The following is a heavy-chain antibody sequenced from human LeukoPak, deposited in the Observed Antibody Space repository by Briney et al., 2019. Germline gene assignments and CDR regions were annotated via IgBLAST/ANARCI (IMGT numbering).Heavy chain of an antibody. CDR1: GFTFDDYG. D-gene: IGHD2-8*02. V-gene: IGHV3-9*01. Sequence: PGRSLRLSCAASGFTFDDYGMHWVRQAPGKGLEWVSGVVWNGGAIGYADSVKGRFTISRDNAKNSVYLQTNSLRAEDTALYYCAKQGPFTGEGYYHYMDVWGKGTTVILSS. CDR3: AKQGPFTGEGYYHYMDV. CDR2: VVWNGGAI. J-gene: IGHJ6*03.